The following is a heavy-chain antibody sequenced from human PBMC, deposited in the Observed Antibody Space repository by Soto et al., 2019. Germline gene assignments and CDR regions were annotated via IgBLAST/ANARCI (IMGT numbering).Heavy chain of an antibody. V-gene: IGHV1-69*01. Sequence: QVQLVQSGAEVKKPGSSVKISCKASGGTLSSYTFSWVRQAPGQDLEWMGGFIPLFGTADYAQRFQDRLTITADQSTSTAYMELSSLRSEDTAVYYCAREGFSGSYFPNWGQGTLVTVSS. CDR3: AREGFSGSYFPN. D-gene: IGHD1-26*01. CDR1: GGTLSSYT. CDR2: FIPLFGTA. J-gene: IGHJ1*01.